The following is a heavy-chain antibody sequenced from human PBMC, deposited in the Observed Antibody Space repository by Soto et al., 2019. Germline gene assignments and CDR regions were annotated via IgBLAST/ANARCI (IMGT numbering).Heavy chain of an antibody. V-gene: IGHV3-74*01. CDR2: INSDGSST. CDR3: ARDPHDSSGYSAVHFEY. Sequence: VGSLRLSCASSGFTFSSYWMHCVRQAPGKWLVWVSRINSDGSSTSYADSVKGRFTISRDNAKNTLYLQMNSLRAEDTAVYYCARDPHDSSGYSAVHFEYWGQGTLVTVS. J-gene: IGHJ4*02. D-gene: IGHD3-22*01. CDR1: GFTFSSYW.